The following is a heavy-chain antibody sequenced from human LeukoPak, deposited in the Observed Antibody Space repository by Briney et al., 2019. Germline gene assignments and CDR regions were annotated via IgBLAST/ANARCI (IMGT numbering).Heavy chain of an antibody. CDR1: GFDLNTYE. CDR3: ARGDPHAAL. Sequence: GGSLRLSCAASGFDLNTYEMNWVRQAPGKGLEWIADITISGHTKNYADSVKGRFTISRDNAGASLYLQMNSLRVEDTGVYYCARGDPHAALWGQGTLVTVSS. J-gene: IGHJ4*02. V-gene: IGHV3-48*03. CDR2: ITISGHTK.